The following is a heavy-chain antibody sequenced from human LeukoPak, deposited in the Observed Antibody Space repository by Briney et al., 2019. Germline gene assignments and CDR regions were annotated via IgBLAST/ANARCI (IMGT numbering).Heavy chain of an antibody. CDR2: IIPIFGTA. D-gene: IGHD2-21*02. CDR3: ASCGDFTIGYYYYYMDV. J-gene: IGHJ6*03. Sequence: SVKVSCKASGGTFSSYAISWVRQAPGQGLEWMGGIIPIFGTANYAQEFQGRVTITADKSTSTAYMELSSLRSEDTAVYYCASCGDFTIGYYYYYMDVWGKGTTVTVSS. CDR1: GGTFSSYA. V-gene: IGHV1-69*06.